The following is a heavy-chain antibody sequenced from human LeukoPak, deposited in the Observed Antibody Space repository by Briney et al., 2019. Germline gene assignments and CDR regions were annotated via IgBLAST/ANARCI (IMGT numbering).Heavy chain of an antibody. CDR2: ISYDGSNK. Sequence: PGGSLRLSCAASGFTFSSYAMHWVRQAPGKGLEWVAVISYDGSNKYYADSVKGRFTISRDNSKNTLYLQMNSLRAEDTAVYYCARGVIHWGQGTLVTVSS. V-gene: IGHV3-30*04. CDR1: GFTFSSYA. J-gene: IGHJ4*02. CDR3: ARGVIH.